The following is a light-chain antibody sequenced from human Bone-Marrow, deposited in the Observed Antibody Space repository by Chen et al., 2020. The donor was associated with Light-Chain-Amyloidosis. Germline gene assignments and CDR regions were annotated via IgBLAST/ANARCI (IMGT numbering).Light chain of an antibody. V-gene: IGLV3-25*03. CDR3: QSAGRSGTYEVI. Sequence: SYELTQPPSVSVSPGQTARITCSGDDLPTKYAYWYQQKPGQAPVLVIHRDTERPSGISERVSGSSSGTSATLTISGVQAEDEADYHFQSAGRSGTYEVIFGGGTKLTVL. CDR2: RDT. CDR1: DLPTKY. J-gene: IGLJ2*01.